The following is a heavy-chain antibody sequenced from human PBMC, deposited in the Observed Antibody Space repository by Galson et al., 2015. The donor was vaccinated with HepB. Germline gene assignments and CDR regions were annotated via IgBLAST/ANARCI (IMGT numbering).Heavy chain of an antibody. Sequence: QSGAEVKKPGESLRISCKGSGYSFTSYWINWVRQMPGKGLEWMGRIDPSDSYTNYSPSFQGHVTISADKSISTAYLQWSSLKASDTAMYYCARHEEIVVVPAAMRYWGQGTLVTVSS. CDR2: IDPSDSYT. CDR1: GYSFTSYW. J-gene: IGHJ4*02. CDR3: ARHEEIVVVPAAMRY. V-gene: IGHV5-10-1*01. D-gene: IGHD2-2*01.